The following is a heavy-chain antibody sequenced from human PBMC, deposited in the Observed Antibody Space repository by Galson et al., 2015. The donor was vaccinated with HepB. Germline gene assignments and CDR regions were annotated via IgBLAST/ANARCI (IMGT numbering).Heavy chain of an antibody. CDR1: GFTFSSYG. CDR2: IWYDGSNK. Sequence: SLRLSCAASGFTFSSYGMHWVRQAPGMGLEWVAVIWYDGSNKYYADSVKGRFTISRDNSKNTLYLQMNSLRAEDTAVYYCARDGRPGGSSDYWGQGTLVTVSS. CDR3: ARDGRPGGSSDY. D-gene: IGHD2-15*01. J-gene: IGHJ4*02. V-gene: IGHV3-33*01.